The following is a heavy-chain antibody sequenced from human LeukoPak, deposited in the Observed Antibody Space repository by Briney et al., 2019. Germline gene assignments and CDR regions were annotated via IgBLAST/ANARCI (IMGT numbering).Heavy chain of an antibody. CDR1: SESSSRSTDY. CDR2: IYNSGSM. Sequence: SETLSLTCSVSSESSSRSTDYWGWIRQPPGKGLEWIGTIYNSGSMYSNPSLKSRVTIFIDTSKNQISLKLSSVTAADTAVYYCARNPFRYCTGGSCSRDFDYWAQGTLVTVSS. CDR3: ARNPFRYCTGGSCSRDFDY. V-gene: IGHV4-39*01. D-gene: IGHD2-15*01. J-gene: IGHJ4*02.